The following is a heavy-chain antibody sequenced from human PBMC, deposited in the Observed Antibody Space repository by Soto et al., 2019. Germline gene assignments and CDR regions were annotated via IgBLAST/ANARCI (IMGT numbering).Heavy chain of an antibody. J-gene: IGHJ4*02. CDR3: ARWRGLGDY. Sequence: EVQLVQSGAEVKKPGESLKISCKASGYSFTSYWIGWVRQMSGKGLEWMGSIFGGDSDTRYSPSFQGQVTISVDRSISIAHLQWSSLQASDTAVYYCARWRGLGDYWGQGTPVTVSS. V-gene: IGHV5-51*01. CDR2: IFGGDSDT. CDR1: GYSFTSYW. D-gene: IGHD2-21*02.